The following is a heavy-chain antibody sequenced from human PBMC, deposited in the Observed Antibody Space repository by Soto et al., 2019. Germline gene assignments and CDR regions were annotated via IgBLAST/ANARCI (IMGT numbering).Heavy chain of an antibody. Sequence: SETLSLTCAFSVGSISSSNWWRWVRQPPGEGLEWIGEIYHSGSTNYNPSLKSRVTISVDKSKNQFSLKLSSVTAADTAVYYCARGVVVITPYRRKGLVFEYLGQGTLVNVSS. J-gene: IGHJ4*02. CDR3: ARGVVVITPYRRKGLVFEY. D-gene: IGHD3-22*01. CDR1: VGSISSSNW. CDR2: IYHSGST. V-gene: IGHV4-4*02.